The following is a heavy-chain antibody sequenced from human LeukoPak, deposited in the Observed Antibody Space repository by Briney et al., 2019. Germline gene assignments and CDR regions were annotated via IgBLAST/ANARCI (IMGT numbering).Heavy chain of an antibody. Sequence: GGSLRLSCAASGFTFSIYAMTWVRQAPGKGLEWVSAFSGGGSTYYADSVKGRFTISRDNSKNTLYLHMNSLSAEDTAVYYCAKDVPHSGWKGFDSWGQGALVTVSS. CDR3: AKDVPHSGWKGFDS. CDR2: FSGGGST. D-gene: IGHD6-19*01. CDR1: GFTFSIYA. J-gene: IGHJ4*02. V-gene: IGHV3-23*01.